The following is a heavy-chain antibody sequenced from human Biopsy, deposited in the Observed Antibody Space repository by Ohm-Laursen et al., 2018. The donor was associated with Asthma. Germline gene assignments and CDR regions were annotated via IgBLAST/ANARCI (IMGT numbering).Heavy chain of an antibody. Sequence: ASVKVSCKTSGYTFSSAGITWVRQAPGQGLEWMGWISVYNGNTKVAQKLQDRVTMITDTSTSTAYMVLRSLRSDDTAVYFCARAVDYSHYYGIDVWGQGTTVTVS. J-gene: IGHJ6*02. CDR1: GYTFSSAG. CDR3: ARAVDYSHYYGIDV. V-gene: IGHV1-18*01. CDR2: ISVYNGNT. D-gene: IGHD3-10*01.